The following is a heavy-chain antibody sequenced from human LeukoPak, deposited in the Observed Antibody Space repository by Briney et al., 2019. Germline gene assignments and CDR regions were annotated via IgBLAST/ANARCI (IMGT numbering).Heavy chain of an antibody. D-gene: IGHD1-26*01. CDR1: DDPINSGVYY. CDR3: ARAKKRSGRSRNFYLDV. J-gene: IGHJ6*03. Sequence: SETLSLTCTVSDDPINSGVYYWNWIRQPAGKGLEWIGHIYTSGTTTNSNPSLKSRVAISLDTSKTHFSLKLSSVTAADTAVYYCARAKKRSGRSRNFYLDVWGKGTTVTVSS. CDR2: IYTSGTTT. V-gene: IGHV4-61*09.